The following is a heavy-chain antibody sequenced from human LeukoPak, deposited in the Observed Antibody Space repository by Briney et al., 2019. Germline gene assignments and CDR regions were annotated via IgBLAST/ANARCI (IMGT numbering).Heavy chain of an antibody. Sequence: SETLSLTCTVSGGSISSGSYYWSWIRQPAGKGLEWIGRIYTSGSTNYNPSLKSRVTISLDTSKNQFSLKLSSVTAADTAVYYCARGRHGDLVSLFEYWGQGILVTVSS. D-gene: IGHD3-3*01. CDR1: GGSISSGSYY. CDR2: IYTSGST. J-gene: IGHJ4*02. CDR3: ARGRHGDLVSLFEY. V-gene: IGHV4-61*02.